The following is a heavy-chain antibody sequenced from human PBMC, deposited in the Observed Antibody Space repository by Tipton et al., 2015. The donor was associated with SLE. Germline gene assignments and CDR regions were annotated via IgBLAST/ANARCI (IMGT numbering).Heavy chain of an antibody. J-gene: IGHJ4*02. D-gene: IGHD3-22*01. Sequence: TLSLTCAVHGASFSVHYWTWIRQPPGKGLEWVGTVYYTGNTFYNPSLKSRVTISVDTSKNQFSLKLSSVTAADTAVYYCARDEYRYDATGYHLLGHFDFWGQGTLVTVSS. CDR3: ARDEYRYDATGYHLLGHFDF. V-gene: IGHV4-34*01. CDR1: GASFSVHY. CDR2: VYYTGNT.